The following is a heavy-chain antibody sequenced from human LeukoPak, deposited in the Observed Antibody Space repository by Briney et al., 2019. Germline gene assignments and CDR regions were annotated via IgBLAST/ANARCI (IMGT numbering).Heavy chain of an antibody. CDR1: GFTFSNYA. Sequence: GGSLRLSCALSGFTFSNYAMTWVRQAPGEGLEWVSAISGSGDNTYYADSVKGRFTVSRDNSKNTLYVQMKSLRAEDTAVYYCAKDFVVVPGNVNYFDSWGQGTLVTVSS. CDR3: AKDFVVVPGNVNYFDS. V-gene: IGHV3-23*01. CDR2: ISGSGDNT. J-gene: IGHJ4*02. D-gene: IGHD2-21*02.